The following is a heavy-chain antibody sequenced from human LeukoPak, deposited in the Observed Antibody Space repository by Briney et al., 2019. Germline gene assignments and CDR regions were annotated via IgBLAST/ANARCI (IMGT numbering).Heavy chain of an antibody. CDR2: ISSSSSYI. J-gene: IGHJ4*02. CDR3: AKDRDYYDDSYYFDY. Sequence: GGSLRLSCAASGFTFSSYSMNWVRQAPGKGLEWVSSISSSSSYIYYADSVKGRFTISRDNSKNTLYLQMNSLRAEDTAVYYCAKDRDYYDDSYYFDYWGQGTLVTVSS. CDR1: GFTFSSYS. V-gene: IGHV3-21*04. D-gene: IGHD3-22*01.